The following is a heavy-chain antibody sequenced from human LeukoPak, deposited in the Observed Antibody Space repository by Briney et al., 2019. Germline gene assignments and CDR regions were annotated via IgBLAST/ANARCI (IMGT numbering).Heavy chain of an antibody. J-gene: IGHJ4*02. CDR3: AKGDGELLRDYFDC. D-gene: IGHD1-26*01. V-gene: IGHV3-9*01. Sequence: GGSLRLSCAASGFTFVDYAMHWGRQAPGKGLEWVSGISWNSGSIGYADSVKGRFTISRDNAKNSLYLQMNSLRAADTALYYCAKGDGELLRDYFDCCGQGTLVTVSS. CDR1: GFTFVDYA. CDR2: ISWNSGSI.